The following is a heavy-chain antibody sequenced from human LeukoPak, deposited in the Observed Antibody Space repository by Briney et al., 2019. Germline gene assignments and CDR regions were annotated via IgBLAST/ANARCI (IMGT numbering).Heavy chain of an antibody. CDR1: GGSISSSNW. V-gene: IGHV4-4*02. J-gene: IGHJ4*02. CDR2: IYHSGST. D-gene: IGHD3-10*01. CDR3: VSYGSGSYLDY. Sequence: SETLSLTCAVSGGSISSSNWWSWVRQPPGKGLEWIGEIYHSGSTNYNPSLKSRVTISVDKSKNQFSLKLSSVTAADTAVYYCVSYGSGSYLDYWGQGTLVTVSS.